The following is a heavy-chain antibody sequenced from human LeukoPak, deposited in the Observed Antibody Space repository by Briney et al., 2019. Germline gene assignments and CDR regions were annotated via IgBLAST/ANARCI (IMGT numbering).Heavy chain of an antibody. V-gene: IGHV3-30*02. CDR3: AKPPAEYSSSWYLN. CDR1: GFTFSSYG. Sequence: PGGSLRLSCAASGFTFSSYGMHWVRQAPGQGLEWVAFIRYDGSNKYYADSVKGRFTTSRDNSKNTLYLQMNSLRAEDTAVYYCAKPPAEYSSSWYLNWGQGTLVTVSS. CDR2: IRYDGSNK. J-gene: IGHJ4*02. D-gene: IGHD6-13*01.